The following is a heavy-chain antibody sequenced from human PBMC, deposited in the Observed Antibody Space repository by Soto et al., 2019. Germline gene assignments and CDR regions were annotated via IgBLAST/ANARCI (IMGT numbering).Heavy chain of an antibody. CDR2: INHSGDT. V-gene: IGHV4-34*01. J-gene: IGHJ5*02. CDR3: AQRTLTNWFDP. D-gene: IGHD4-4*01. Sequence: QVQLQQWGAGLLKPSETLSLTCAVYGGSFSDFYWNWIRQSPGKGLEWIGEINHSGDTNYNPSLKSRVPISVDTSKNQFSLQLNSVTATDTAVYYCAQRTLTNWFDPWGQGTPVTVSS. CDR1: GGSFSDFY.